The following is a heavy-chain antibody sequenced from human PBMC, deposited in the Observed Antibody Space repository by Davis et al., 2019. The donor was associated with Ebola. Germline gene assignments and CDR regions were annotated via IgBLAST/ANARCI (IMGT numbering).Heavy chain of an antibody. CDR2: ISRAGEST. D-gene: IGHD3-22*01. V-gene: IGHV3-23*01. J-gene: IGHJ4*02. CDR1: GFTFGDYA. Sequence: GESLKISCAASGFTFGDYAMSWVRQAPGKGLEWVSTISRAGESTYYGDSVRGRFTISRDNSMNTVYVQMYSLRADDTAVYYCAKVYYYGSSGYCYDYWGQGTLVTVSS. CDR3: AKVYYYGSSGYCYDY.